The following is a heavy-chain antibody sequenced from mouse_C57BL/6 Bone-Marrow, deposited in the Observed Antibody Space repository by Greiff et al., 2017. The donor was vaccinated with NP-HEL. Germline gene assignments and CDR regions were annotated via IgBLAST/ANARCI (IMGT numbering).Heavy chain of an antibody. CDR1: GFSFNTYA. J-gene: IGHJ1*03. D-gene: IGHD1-1*01. Sequence: EVKLEESGGGLVQPKGSLKLSCAASGFSFNTYAMNWVRQAPGKGLEWVARIRSKSNNYATYYADSVKDRFTISRDDSESMLYLQMNNLKTEDTAMYYCVRHGYYYGSSYWYFDVWGTGTTVTVSS. V-gene: IGHV10-1*01. CDR3: VRHGYYYGSSYWYFDV. CDR2: IRSKSNNYAT.